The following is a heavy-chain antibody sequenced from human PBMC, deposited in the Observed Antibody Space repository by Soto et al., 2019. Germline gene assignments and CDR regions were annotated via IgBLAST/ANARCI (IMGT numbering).Heavy chain of an antibody. Sequence: GGSLRLSCAASGFTFSSYAMSWVRQAPGKGLEWVSAISGSGGSTYYADSVKGRFTISRDNSKNTLYLQMNSLRAGDTAVYYCAKEGLEDYYYYGMDVWGQGTTVTVSS. J-gene: IGHJ6*02. CDR2: ISGSGGST. V-gene: IGHV3-23*01. CDR1: GFTFSSYA. CDR3: AKEGLEDYYYYGMDV.